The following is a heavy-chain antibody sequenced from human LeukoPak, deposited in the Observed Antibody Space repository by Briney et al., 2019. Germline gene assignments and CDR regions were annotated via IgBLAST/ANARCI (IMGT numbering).Heavy chain of an antibody. CDR2: IYSGDSDT. D-gene: IGHD2-2*01. J-gene: IGHJ4*02. CDR1: GYIFTTYW. Sequence: GESLKLSCKGSGYIFTTYWLGWVRQIPGKGLEWMGIIYSGDSDTRYSAPFQAHVNITAHKSISTAYLPWSSLKASDTAMYYCARGCSSTTCYHNFDYWGQGTLVTVSS. V-gene: IGHV5-51*01. CDR3: ARGCSSTTCYHNFDY.